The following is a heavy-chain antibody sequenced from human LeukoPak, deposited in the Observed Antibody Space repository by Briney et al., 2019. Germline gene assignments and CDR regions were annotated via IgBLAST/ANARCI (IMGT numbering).Heavy chain of an antibody. Sequence: SETLSLTCTVSGGSISSYYWSWIRQPPGKGLEWIGYIYTSGSTNYNPSLKSRVTISVDTSKNQFSLKLSSVTAADTAVYYCAREAAEDGGQPEFDYWAQGTLVTVSS. CDR1: GGSISSYY. CDR3: AREAAEDGGQPEFDY. J-gene: IGHJ4*02. CDR2: IYTSGST. V-gene: IGHV4-4*09. D-gene: IGHD1-14*01.